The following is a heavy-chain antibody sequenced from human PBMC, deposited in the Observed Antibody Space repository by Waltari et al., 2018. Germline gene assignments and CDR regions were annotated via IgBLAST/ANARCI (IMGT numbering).Heavy chain of an antibody. CDR1: GVSFSGYY. J-gene: IGHJ3*02. CDR3: ARRSYEAAFDI. CDR2: INHSGST. D-gene: IGHD5-12*01. Sequence: QVQLQQWGAGLLKPSETLSLTCAVYGVSFSGYYWSWIRQPPGKGLEWSGEINHSGSTNDNPSLKSGVTISVDTSKNQFSLKLSSVTAADTAVYYCARRSYEAAFDIWGQGTMVTVSS. V-gene: IGHV4-34*01.